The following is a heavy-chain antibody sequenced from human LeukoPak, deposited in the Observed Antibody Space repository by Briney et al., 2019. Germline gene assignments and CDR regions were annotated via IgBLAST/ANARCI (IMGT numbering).Heavy chain of an antibody. CDR2: IYYSGST. J-gene: IGHJ3*02. CDR1: GGSISSYY. CDR3: ARDRYGGNPLDAFDI. Sequence: SETLSLTCTVSGGSISSYYWSWIRQPPGKGLEWIGYIYYSGSTNYNPSLKSRVTISVDTSKNQFSLKLSSVTAADTAVYYCARDRYGGNPLDAFDIWGQGTMVTVSS. V-gene: IGHV4-59*01. D-gene: IGHD4-23*01.